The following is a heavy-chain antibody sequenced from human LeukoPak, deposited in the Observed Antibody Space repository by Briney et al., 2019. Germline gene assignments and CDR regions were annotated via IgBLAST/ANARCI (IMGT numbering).Heavy chain of an antibody. D-gene: IGHD6-19*01. CDR2: VGSRGRSI. J-gene: IGHJ4*02. CDR1: GFNFSSYE. Sequence: GGSLRLSCVGSGFNFSSYEMNWVRQAPGKGLEWVSYVGSRGRSIYYADSVKGRFISSRDNSKNSLYLQMNSLRVEDTAVYYCARDFVAVAGTHYFDYWGQGTLVTVSS. V-gene: IGHV3-48*03. CDR3: ARDFVAVAGTHYFDY.